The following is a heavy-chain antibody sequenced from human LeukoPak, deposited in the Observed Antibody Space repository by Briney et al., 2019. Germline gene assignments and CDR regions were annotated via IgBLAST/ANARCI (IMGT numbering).Heavy chain of an antibody. CDR2: ISYGGSNR. V-gene: IGHV3-30*18. CDR1: GFTFSSSD. D-gene: IGHD2-2*01. J-gene: IGHJ4*02. CDR3: AKDLQGHYALDY. Sequence: GGSLRLSCAASGFTFSSSDLHWLRQAPGKGLEWVAVISYGGSNRYYADSVKGRSTISRDNSKNTLYLQVNSLRTEDTAVYYCAKDLQGHYALDYWGQGTLVTVSS.